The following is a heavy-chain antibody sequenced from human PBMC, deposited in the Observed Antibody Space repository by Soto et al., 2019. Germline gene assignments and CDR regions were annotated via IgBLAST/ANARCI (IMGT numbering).Heavy chain of an antibody. Sequence: GGSLRLSCAASGFTFSSYGMHWVRQAPGKGLEWVAVIWYDGSNKYYADSVKGRFTISRDNSKNTLYLQMNSLRAEDTAVYYCARDSGYCSSTSCYFIDYWGQGTLVTVSS. D-gene: IGHD2-2*03. J-gene: IGHJ4*02. CDR1: GFTFSSYG. CDR3: ARDSGYCSSTSCYFIDY. V-gene: IGHV3-33*01. CDR2: IWYDGSNK.